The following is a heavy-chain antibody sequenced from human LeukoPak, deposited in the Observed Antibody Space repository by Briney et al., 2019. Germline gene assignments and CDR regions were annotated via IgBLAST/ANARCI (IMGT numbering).Heavy chain of an antibody. CDR3: ARKVTYYDFWSGYFSGNWFDP. J-gene: IGHJ5*02. V-gene: IGHV4-34*01. CDR2: INHSGST. D-gene: IGHD3-3*01. Sequence: SETLSLTYAVYGGSFSGYYWSWIRQPPGKGLEWIGEINHSGSTNYNPSLKSRVTISVDTSKNQFSLKLSSVTAADTAVYYCARKVTYYDFWSGYFSGNWFDPWGQGTLVTVSS. CDR1: GGSFSGYY.